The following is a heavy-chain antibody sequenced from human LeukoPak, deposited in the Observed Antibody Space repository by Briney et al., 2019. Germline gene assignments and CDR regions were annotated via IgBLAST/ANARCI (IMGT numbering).Heavy chain of an antibody. Sequence: ASVKVSCKASGYTFTSYGISWVRQAPGQGLEWMGWISAYNGNTNYAQKLQGRVTMTTDTSTSTAYMELRSLRSDDTAVYYCAKDGSGAIPYYFDYWGQGTLVTVSS. J-gene: IGHJ4*02. V-gene: IGHV1-18*01. CDR2: ISAYNGNT. CDR1: GYTFTSYG. CDR3: AKDGSGAIPYYFDY. D-gene: IGHD6-19*01.